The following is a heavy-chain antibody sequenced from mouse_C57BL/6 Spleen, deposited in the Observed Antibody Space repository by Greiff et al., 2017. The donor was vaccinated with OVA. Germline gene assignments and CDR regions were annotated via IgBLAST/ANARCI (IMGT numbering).Heavy chain of an antibody. Sequence: QVQLKQPGAELVKPGASVKLSCKASGYTFTSYWMHWVKQRPGQGLEWIGMIHPNSGSTNYNEKFKSKATLTVDKSSSTAYMQLSSLTSEDSAVYYCARSPVITTVVATDFDYWGQGTTLTVSS. J-gene: IGHJ2*01. CDR2: IHPNSGST. D-gene: IGHD1-1*01. CDR3: ARSPVITTVVATDFDY. CDR1: GYTFTSYW. V-gene: IGHV1-64*01.